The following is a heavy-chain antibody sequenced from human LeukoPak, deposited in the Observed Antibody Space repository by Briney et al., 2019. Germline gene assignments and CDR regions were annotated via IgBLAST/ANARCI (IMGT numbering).Heavy chain of an antibody. CDR3: ARDRSSGWYRGLPPYYYYGMDV. D-gene: IGHD6-19*01. Sequence: SETLSLTCTVSGGSISSGDYYWSWIRQPPGKGLEWIGSIYYSGSTYYNPSLKSRVTISVDTSKNQFSLKLSSVTAADTAVYYCARDRSSGWYRGLPPYYYYGMDVWGQGTTVTVSS. CDR2: IYYSGST. V-gene: IGHV4-39*07. J-gene: IGHJ6*02. CDR1: GGSISSGDYY.